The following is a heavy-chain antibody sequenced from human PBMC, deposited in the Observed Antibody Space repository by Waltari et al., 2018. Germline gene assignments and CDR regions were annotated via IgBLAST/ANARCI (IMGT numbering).Heavy chain of an antibody. D-gene: IGHD6-19*01. CDR2: ISYDGSNK. CDR1: GYTFTSYA. Sequence: QVQLVQSGAEVKKPGASVKVSCKASGYTFTSYAMHWVRQAPGKGLEWVAVISYDGSNKYYADSVKGRFTISRDNSKNTLYLQMNSLRAEDTAVYYCAKDRSSGWTFRYWGQGTLVTVSS. CDR3: AKDRSSGWTFRY. V-gene: IGHV3-30*04. J-gene: IGHJ4*02.